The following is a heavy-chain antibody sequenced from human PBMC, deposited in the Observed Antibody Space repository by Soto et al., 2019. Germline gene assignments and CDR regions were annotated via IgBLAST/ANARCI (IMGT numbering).Heavy chain of an antibody. J-gene: IGHJ4*02. CDR1: GGSISSGDYY. CDR3: ARDRMYDSSGYYYPHCDY. V-gene: IGHV4-30-4*01. CDR2: IYYSGST. D-gene: IGHD3-22*01. Sequence: SETLSLTCTVSGGSISSGDYYWSWIRQPPGKGLEWIGYIYYSGSTYYNPSLKSRVTISVDTSKNQFSLKLSSVTAADTAVYYCARDRMYDSSGYYYPHCDYWGQGTLVTVSS.